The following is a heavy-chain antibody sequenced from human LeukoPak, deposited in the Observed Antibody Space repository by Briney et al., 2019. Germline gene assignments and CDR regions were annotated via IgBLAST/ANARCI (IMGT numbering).Heavy chain of an antibody. Sequence: ASVKVSCKASGGTFSSYAISWVRQAPGQGLEWMGGIIPIFGTANYAQKFQGRVTITADESTSTAYMELSSLRSDDTAVYYCATIFGVVDTVDYWGQGTLVTVSS. V-gene: IGHV1-69*13. J-gene: IGHJ4*02. CDR1: GGTFSSYA. CDR3: ATIFGVVDTVDY. CDR2: IIPIFGTA. D-gene: IGHD3-3*01.